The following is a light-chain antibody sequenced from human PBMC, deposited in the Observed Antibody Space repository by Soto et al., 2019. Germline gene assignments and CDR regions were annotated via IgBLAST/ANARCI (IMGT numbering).Light chain of an antibody. CDR2: EVS. CDR1: SSDVGGYNY. CDR3: SSFTSSRIYV. J-gene: IGLJ1*01. V-gene: IGLV2-14*01. Sequence: LTQPASVSGSPGQSITISCTGTSSDVGGYNYVSWFQLHPGKAPKLMVYEVSNRPSGISSRFSGSKSGNTASLTISGLQAEDEADYYCSSFTSSRIYVFGTGTKVTVL.